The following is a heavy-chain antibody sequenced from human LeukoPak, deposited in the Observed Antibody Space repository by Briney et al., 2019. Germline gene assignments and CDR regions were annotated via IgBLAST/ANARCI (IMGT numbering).Heavy chain of an antibody. CDR1: GYTFTSYF. CDR3: AKAGDYYDSSGFRGIDF. D-gene: IGHD3-22*01. J-gene: IGHJ4*02. V-gene: IGHV1-2*02. Sequence: GASVKVSCKASGYTFTSYFMHWVRQAPGQGLEWMGWINPNSGGTNYAQKFQGRVTSTRDTSISTAYMELSRLRSDDTAKYYCAKAGDYYDSSGFRGIDFWGQGTLVTVSS. CDR2: INPNSGGT.